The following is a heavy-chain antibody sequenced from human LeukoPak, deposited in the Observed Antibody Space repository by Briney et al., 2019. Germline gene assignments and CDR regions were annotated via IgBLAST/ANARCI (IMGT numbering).Heavy chain of an antibody. CDR3: ARDTAGVDY. J-gene: IGHJ4*02. CDR1: GFTFSTYW. CDR2: IRQDGSER. V-gene: IGHV3-7*03. D-gene: IGHD1-14*01. Sequence: PGGSLRLSCAASGFTFSTYWMSWVRQAPGKGLEWVANIRQDGSERYYVDFVKGRFTISRDNAKNSLYLQMNSLRAEDTAVYYCARDTAGVDYWGQGTLVTVSS.